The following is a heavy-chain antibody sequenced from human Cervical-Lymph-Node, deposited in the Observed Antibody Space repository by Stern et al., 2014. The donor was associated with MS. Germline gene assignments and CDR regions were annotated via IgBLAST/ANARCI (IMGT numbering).Heavy chain of an antibody. J-gene: IGHJ5*02. D-gene: IGHD3-22*01. CDR3: ARHYDSTGYGRENWFDP. CDR1: GVSIRDYY. Sequence: QVQLQESGPGLVKPSETLSLTCTVSGVSIRDYYWSWIRQPPGKGLQWIGYIYNSWGTKYNPSLKSRVTISIDTSTKEFSLKLRSVTAADTAVYYCARHYDSTGYGRENWFDPWGQGTLVTVSS. V-gene: IGHV4-59*01. CDR2: IYNSWGT.